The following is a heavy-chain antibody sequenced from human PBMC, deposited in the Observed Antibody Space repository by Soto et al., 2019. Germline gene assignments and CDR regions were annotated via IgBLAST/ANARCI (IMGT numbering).Heavy chain of an antibody. CDR2: IDPSDSYT. Sequence: GESLKISCKGSGYSFTSYWISWVRQMPGKGLEWMGRIDPSDSYTNYSPSFQGHVTISADKSISTAYLQWSSLKASDTAMYYCARQGQRIRIFGVVIIGGMDVWGQGTTVTVSS. J-gene: IGHJ6*02. D-gene: IGHD3-3*01. V-gene: IGHV5-10-1*01. CDR3: ARQGQRIRIFGVVIIGGMDV. CDR1: GYSFTSYW.